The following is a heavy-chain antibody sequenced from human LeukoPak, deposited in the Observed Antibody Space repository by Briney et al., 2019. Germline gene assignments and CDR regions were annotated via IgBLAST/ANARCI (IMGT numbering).Heavy chain of an antibody. V-gene: IGHV1-46*01. CDR2: INPSGGST. Sequence: GASVKVSCKTSGYTFTSYYMHWVRQAPGQGLEWMGIINPSGGSTSYAQKFQGRVTMTRDTSTSTVYMELSSLRSEDTAVYYCARAGQLLLWLDYYYMDVWGKGTTVTISS. D-gene: IGHD3-10*01. CDR3: ARAGQLLLWLDYYYMDV. J-gene: IGHJ6*03. CDR1: GYTFTSYY.